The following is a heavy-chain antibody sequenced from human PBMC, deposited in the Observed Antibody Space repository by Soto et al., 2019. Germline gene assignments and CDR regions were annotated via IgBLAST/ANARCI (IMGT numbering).Heavy chain of an antibody. J-gene: IGHJ6*03. CDR1: GGTFSSYT. CDR3: ARDAPADYMDV. CDR2: IIPILGIA. V-gene: IGHV1-69*04. Sequence: VASVKVSCKASGGTFSSYTISWVRQAPGQGLEWVGRIIPILGIANYAQKFQGRVTITADKSTSTAYMELSSLRSEDTAVYYCARDAPADYMDVWGKGTTVTVSS.